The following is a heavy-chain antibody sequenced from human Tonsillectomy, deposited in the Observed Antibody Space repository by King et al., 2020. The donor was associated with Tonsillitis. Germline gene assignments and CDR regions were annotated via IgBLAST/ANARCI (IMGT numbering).Heavy chain of an antibody. CDR2: IYYSGST. CDR3: ARTSSGNQGLRYFDGLLRGTNWFDP. D-gene: IGHD3-9*01. Sequence: LQLQESGPGLVKPSETLSLPCTVSGGSISSSSYYWGWIRQPPGQGLEWIGSIYYSGSTYYNPSLKSRVTISVDTSKHPFSLKLSSVTAADTAVYYCARTSSGNQGLRYFDGLLRGTNWFDPWGQGTLVTVSS. J-gene: IGHJ5*02. CDR1: GGSISSSSYY. V-gene: IGHV4-39*01.